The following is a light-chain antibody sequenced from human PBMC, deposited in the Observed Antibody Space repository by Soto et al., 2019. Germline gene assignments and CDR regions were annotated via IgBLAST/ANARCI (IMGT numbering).Light chain of an antibody. CDR2: GAS. V-gene: IGKV3-20*01. CDR1: QSVSSSY. Sequence: EIVLTQSPGTLSLSPGERATLSCRASQSVSSSYLAWYQQKPGQAPRLLIYGASHRATGIPDRFSGSGSGTDFTLTSSRLEPEDFAVYYCQQYGSSPRTFGQGTKLEIK. CDR3: QQYGSSPRT. J-gene: IGKJ2*01.